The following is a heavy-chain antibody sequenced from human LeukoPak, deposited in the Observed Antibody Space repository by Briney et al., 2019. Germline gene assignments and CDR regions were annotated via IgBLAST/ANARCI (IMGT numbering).Heavy chain of an antibody. CDR2: ISGDGGST. J-gene: IGHJ6*03. D-gene: IGHD4-11*01. CDR1: GFTFDDYA. V-gene: IGHV3-43*02. Sequence: GGSLRLSCAASGFTFDDYAMHWVRQAPGKGLEWVSLISGDGGSTYYADSVKGRFTISRDNSKNSLYLQMNSLRTEDTALYYCAKVYYSNRSNYYYYYYMDVWGKGTTVTVSS. CDR3: AKVYYSNRSNYYYYYYMDV.